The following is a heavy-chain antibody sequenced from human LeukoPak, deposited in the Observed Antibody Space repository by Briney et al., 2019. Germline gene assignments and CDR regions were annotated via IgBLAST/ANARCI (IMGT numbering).Heavy chain of an antibody. J-gene: IGHJ6*03. CDR2: IYYSGST. CDR3: ARVNRVRVPGGAGYYYYMEV. V-gene: IGHV4-59*01. D-gene: IGHD2-8*02. Sequence: SETLSLTCTVSGGSISSDYWSWIRQPPGRGLEWIGYIYYSGSTNYNPSLESRVTISVDTSKNQFSLKLSSVTAADTAVYYCARVNRVRVPGGAGYYYYMEVWGKGTTVTVSS. CDR1: GGSISSDY.